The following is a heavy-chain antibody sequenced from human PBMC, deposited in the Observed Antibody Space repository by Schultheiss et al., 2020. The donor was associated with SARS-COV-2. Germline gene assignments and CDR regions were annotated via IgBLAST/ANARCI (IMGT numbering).Heavy chain of an antibody. D-gene: IGHD3-10*01. V-gene: IGHV1-3*01. CDR2: INAGNANT. CDR3: ARGSSTWFPFFDH. CDR1: GYTFTGHA. Sequence: ASVKVSCKASGYTFTGHAVHWVRQAPGQRLEWMGWINAGNANTKYSQKFQGRVTITTDTSASTAYMELSSLRSEDTAVYYCARGSSTWFPFFDHWGQGTLVTVSS. J-gene: IGHJ4*02.